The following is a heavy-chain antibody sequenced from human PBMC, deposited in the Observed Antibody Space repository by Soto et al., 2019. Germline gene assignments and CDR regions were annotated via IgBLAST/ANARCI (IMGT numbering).Heavy chain of an antibody. Sequence: PGGSLRLSCAGSGFIVSSYYMSWVRQAPGKGLEWISVIYSGGSTYYADSVKGRFTISRDNSENTLYLQLNSLRAGDTAVYYCAKSGGNGWFADAFDDWGQGTMVTVSS. CDR1: GFIVSSYY. J-gene: IGHJ3*01. D-gene: IGHD6-19*01. CDR3: AKSGGNGWFADAFDD. V-gene: IGHV3-53*01. CDR2: IYSGGST.